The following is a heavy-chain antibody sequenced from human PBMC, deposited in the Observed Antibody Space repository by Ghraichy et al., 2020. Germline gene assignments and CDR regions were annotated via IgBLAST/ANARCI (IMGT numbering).Heavy chain of an antibody. CDR1: GGSVSSGSYY. CDR3: ARGGAREWELRRGYYYYYMDV. Sequence: SQTLSLTCTVSGGSVSSGSYYWSWIRQPPGKGLEWIGYIYYSGRTNYNPSLKSRVTISVDTSKNQFSLKLSSVTAADTAVYYCARGGAREWELRRGYYYYYMDVWGKGTTVTVSS. CDR2: IYYSGRT. D-gene: IGHD1-26*01. J-gene: IGHJ6*03. V-gene: IGHV4-61*01.